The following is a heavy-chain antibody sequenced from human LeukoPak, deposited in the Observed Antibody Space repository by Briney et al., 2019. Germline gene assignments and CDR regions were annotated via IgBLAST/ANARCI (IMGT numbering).Heavy chain of an antibody. Sequence: GGSLRLSCAASGFTFSSYAMSWVRQAPGKGLEWVSAISGSGGSTYYADSVKGRFTISRDNSKNTLYLQMNSLRAEATAVYYCAKDQQWELLRSPCDYWGQGTLVTVSS. CDR2: ISGSGGST. CDR1: GFTFSSYA. CDR3: AKDQQWELLRSPCDY. D-gene: IGHD1-26*01. J-gene: IGHJ4*02. V-gene: IGHV3-23*01.